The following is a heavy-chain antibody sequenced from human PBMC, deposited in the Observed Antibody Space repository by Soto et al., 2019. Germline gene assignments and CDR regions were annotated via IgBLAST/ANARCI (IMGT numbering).Heavy chain of an antibody. CDR1: GFTFSSYC. D-gene: IGHD2-2*01. CDR2: IKQDGSEK. Sequence: GGSLRLSCAASGFTFSSYCMTWARQAPGKGLEWVANIKQDGSEKYYVDSVKGRFTISRDNAKNSLYLQMNSLRAEDTAVYYCARDPSIVLVPAATYYYYYYGMDVWGQGT. J-gene: IGHJ6*02. CDR3: ARDPSIVLVPAATYYYYYYGMDV. V-gene: IGHV3-7*01.